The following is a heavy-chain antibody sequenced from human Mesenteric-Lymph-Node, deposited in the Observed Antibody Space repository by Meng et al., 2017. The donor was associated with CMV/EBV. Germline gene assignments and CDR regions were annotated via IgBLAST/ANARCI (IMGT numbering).Heavy chain of an antibody. V-gene: IGHV3-48*03. CDR2: MSSSGRTR. Sequence: GESLKISCAGSGFTFSNYEMNWVRQAPGKGLEWVSYMSSSGRTRHYADSVKGRFTISRDNAKNSLYLQMNSLRAEDTALYYCARDAAVFDYWGQGTLVTVSS. D-gene: IGHD6-13*01. J-gene: IGHJ4*02. CDR1: GFTFSNYE. CDR3: ARDAAVFDY.